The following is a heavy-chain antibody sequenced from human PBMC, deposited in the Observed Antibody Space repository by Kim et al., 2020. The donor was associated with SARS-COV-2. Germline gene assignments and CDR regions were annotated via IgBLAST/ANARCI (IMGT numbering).Heavy chain of an antibody. Sequence: GGSLRLSCAASGFTFNTYWMTWVRQAPGKGLEWVANIKHDGSEEYYLDSVSGRFTISRDNAQTSLYLQMNTLRAEDTAVYYCARRYFDKYVFDYWGHGALVAVSS. CDR2: IKHDGSEE. CDR3: ARRYFDKYVFDY. CDR1: GFTFNTYW. J-gene: IGHJ4*01. V-gene: IGHV3-7*01. D-gene: IGHD3-9*01.